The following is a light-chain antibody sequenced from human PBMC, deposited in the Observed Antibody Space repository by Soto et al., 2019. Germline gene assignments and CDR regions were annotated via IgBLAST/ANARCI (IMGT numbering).Light chain of an antibody. CDR2: GAS. J-gene: IGKJ1*01. Sequence: EIVLTQSPATLSLSPGERATLSCRASQSVSNNYLAWYQRKPGQAPRLLIYGASNRDTGIQDRFSGSGSGTEFTLTIRRLEPEDFAVYYCQQYGSSGTCGQGTKVDIK. CDR3: QQYGSSGT. CDR1: QSVSNNY. V-gene: IGKV3-20*01.